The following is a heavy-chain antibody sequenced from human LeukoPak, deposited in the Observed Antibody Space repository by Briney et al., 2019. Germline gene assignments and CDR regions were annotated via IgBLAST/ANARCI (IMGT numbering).Heavy chain of an antibody. V-gene: IGHV3-23*01. D-gene: IGHD3-22*01. CDR3: AREPPGNYDSSGYYYVYFDC. J-gene: IGHJ4*02. CDR1: GFTLSSYA. Sequence: GGSLRLSCAASGFTLSSYAMSWVRQAPGKGLEWVSAISGSGGNTYYADSVKGRFTISRDNAKNSLYLQMNSLTDEDTAVYYCAREPPGNYDSSGYYYVYFDCWGQGTLVTVSS. CDR2: ISGSGGNT.